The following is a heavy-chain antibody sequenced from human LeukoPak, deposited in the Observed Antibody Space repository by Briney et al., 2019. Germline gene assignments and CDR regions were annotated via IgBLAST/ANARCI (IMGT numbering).Heavy chain of an antibody. D-gene: IGHD2-2*01. V-gene: IGHV3-30*18. J-gene: IGHJ5*02. Sequence: PGRSLRLSCAASGFTFSSYGMHWVRQAPGKGLEGVAVISYDGSNKYYADSVKGRFTISRDNSKNTLYLQMNSLRAEDTAVYYCAKDYLGYCSSTSCPLWFDPWGQGTLVTVSS. CDR3: AKDYLGYCSSTSCPLWFDP. CDR2: ISYDGSNK. CDR1: GFTFSSYG.